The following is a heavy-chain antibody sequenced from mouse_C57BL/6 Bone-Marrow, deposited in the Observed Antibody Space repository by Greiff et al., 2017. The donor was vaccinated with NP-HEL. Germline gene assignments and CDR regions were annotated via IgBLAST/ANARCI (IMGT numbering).Heavy chain of an antibody. CDR1: GYSITSGYY. CDR3: ARLTGTGDWYFDV. D-gene: IGHD4-1*01. CDR2: ISYDGSN. Sequence: ESGPGLVKPSQSLSLTCSVTGYSITSGYYWNWIRQFPGNKLEWMGYISYDGSNNYNPSLKNRISITRDTSKNQFFLKLNSVTTEDTATYYCARLTGTGDWYFDVWGTGTTVTVSS. V-gene: IGHV3-6*01. J-gene: IGHJ1*03.